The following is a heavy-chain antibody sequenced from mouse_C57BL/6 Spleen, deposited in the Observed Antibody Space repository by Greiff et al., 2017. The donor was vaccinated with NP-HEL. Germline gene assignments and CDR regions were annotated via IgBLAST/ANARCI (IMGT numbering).Heavy chain of an antibody. CDR1: GYTFTDYY. V-gene: IGHV1-26*01. CDR3: ARRWVYYGSSLDY. CDR2: INPNNGGT. J-gene: IGHJ2*01. D-gene: IGHD1-1*01. Sequence: EVQLQQSGPELVKPGASVKISCKASGYTFTDYYMNWVKQSHGKSLEWIGDINPNNGGTSYNQKFKGKATLTVDKSSSTAYMELRSLTSEDSAVYYCARRWVYYGSSLDYWGQGTTLTVSS.